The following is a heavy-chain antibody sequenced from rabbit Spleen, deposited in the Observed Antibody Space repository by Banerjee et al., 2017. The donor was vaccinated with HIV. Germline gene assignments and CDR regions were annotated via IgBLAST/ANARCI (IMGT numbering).Heavy chain of an antibody. CDR2: IDPIFGIT. J-gene: IGHJ4*01. CDR1: GFPFSNKA. V-gene: IGHV1S47*01. CDR3: ARDLVAVIGWNFSL. D-gene: IGHD5-1*01. Sequence: QEQLEESGGGLVKPEGSLTLTCKASGFPFSNKAVMCWVRQAPGKGLEWIGYIDPIFGITYYANWVNGRFSISRENAQNTVFLQMTSLTAADTATYFCARDLVAVIGWNFSLWGQGTLVTVS.